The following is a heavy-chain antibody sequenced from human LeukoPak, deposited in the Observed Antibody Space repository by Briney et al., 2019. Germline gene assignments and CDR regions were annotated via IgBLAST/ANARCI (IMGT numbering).Heavy chain of an antibody. V-gene: IGHV3-30*18. J-gene: IGHJ4*02. CDR3: AKESPVVTLHY. CDR2: ISYDGSNK. D-gene: IGHD2-21*02. CDR1: GFTFSSYG. Sequence: GGSLRLSCAASGFTFSSYGIHWVRQAPGKGLEWVALISYDGSNKYYADSVKGRFTISRDNSKNTLYLQMNSLRAEDTAVYYCAKESPVVTLHYWGQGTLVTVSS.